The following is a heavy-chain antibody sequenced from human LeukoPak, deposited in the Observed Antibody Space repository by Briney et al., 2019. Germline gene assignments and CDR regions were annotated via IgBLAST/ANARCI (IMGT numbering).Heavy chain of an antibody. Sequence: GGSLRLSCAASGFTFSSYWMSWVRQAPGKGLEWVAHIKQDGSEKYYVDSVKGRFTISRDNAKNSLYLQMNSLRAEDTAVYYCARSSSFCSGGSCYSHWYFDLWGRGTLVTVSS. CDR3: ARSSSFCSGGSCYSHWYFDL. J-gene: IGHJ2*01. V-gene: IGHV3-7*01. D-gene: IGHD2-15*01. CDR1: GFTFSSYW. CDR2: IKQDGSEK.